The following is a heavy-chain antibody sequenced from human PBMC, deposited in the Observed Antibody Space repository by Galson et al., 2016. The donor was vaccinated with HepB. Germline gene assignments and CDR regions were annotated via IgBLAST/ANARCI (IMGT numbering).Heavy chain of an antibody. J-gene: IGHJ5*02. V-gene: IGHV3-23*01. CDR3: ARGYGSGTYFVNNWFDP. D-gene: IGHD3-10*01. CDR1: GFRFTNYA. Sequence: SLRLSCAASGFRFTNYAMSWVRQAPGKGLEWVSTISGSGGNTYYADSVKGRFTISRDNSKNTLYLQLNNLRAGDTAVYYCARGYGSGTYFVNNWFDPWGQGTLVTVSS. CDR2: ISGSGGNT.